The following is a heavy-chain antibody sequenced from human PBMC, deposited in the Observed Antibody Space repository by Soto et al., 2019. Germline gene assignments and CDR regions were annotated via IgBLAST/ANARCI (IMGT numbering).Heavy chain of an antibody. CDR3: AREARNYYDSSGYHDY. CDR1: GFTFSSYG. V-gene: IGHV3-33*01. CDR2: IWYDGSNK. J-gene: IGHJ4*02. D-gene: IGHD3-22*01. Sequence: GGSLRLSCAASGFTFSSYGMHWVRQAPGKGLEWVAVIWYDGSNKYYADSVKGRFTISRDNSKNTLYLQMNSLRAEDTAVYYCAREARNYYDSSGYHDYWGQGTPVTVSS.